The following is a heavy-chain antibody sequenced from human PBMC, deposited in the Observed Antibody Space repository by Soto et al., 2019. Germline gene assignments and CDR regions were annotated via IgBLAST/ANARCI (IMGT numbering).Heavy chain of an antibody. D-gene: IGHD3-22*01. CDR3: ARIFTYYYDSSGYHHGMDV. CDR2: IIPIFGTA. V-gene: IGHV1-69*13. CDR1: GGTFSSYA. J-gene: IGHJ6*02. Sequence: ASVKVSCKASGGTFSSYAISWVRQAPGQGLEWMGGIIPIFGTANYAQKFQGRVTITADESTSTAYMELSSLRSEDTAVYYCARIFTYYYDSSGYHHGMDVWGQGTTVTVSS.